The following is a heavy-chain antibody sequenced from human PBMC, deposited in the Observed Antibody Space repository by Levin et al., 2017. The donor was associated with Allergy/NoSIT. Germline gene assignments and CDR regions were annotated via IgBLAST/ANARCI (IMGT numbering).Heavy chain of an antibody. Sequence: GESLKISCKGSGYSFTSYWIGWVRQMPGKGLEWMGIIYPGDSDTRYSPSFQGQVTISADKSISTAYLQWSSLKASDTAMYYCARVDDKGGIQRLFDYWGQGTLVTVSS. CDR2: IYPGDSDT. J-gene: IGHJ4*02. CDR3: ARVDDKGGIQRLFDY. V-gene: IGHV5-51*01. CDR1: GYSFTSYW. D-gene: IGHD5-18*01.